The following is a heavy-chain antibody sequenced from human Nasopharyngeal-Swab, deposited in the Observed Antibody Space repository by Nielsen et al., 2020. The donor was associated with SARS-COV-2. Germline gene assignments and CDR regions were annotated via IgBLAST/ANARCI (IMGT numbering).Heavy chain of an antibody. J-gene: IGHJ6*03. CDR3: ARASYDFWSGYYLADYMDV. D-gene: IGHD3-3*01. CDR2: IYTSGST. Sequence: GKGLEWIGRIYTSGSTNYNPSLKSRVTISVDTSKNQFSLKLSSVTAAGTAVYYCARASYDFWSGYYLADYMDVWGKGTTVTVSS. V-gene: IGHV4-61*02.